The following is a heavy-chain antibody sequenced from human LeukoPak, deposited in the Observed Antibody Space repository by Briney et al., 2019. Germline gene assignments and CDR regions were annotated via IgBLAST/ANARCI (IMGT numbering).Heavy chain of an antibody. CDR3: AKSLEISYCSSTSCSVSTFDAFDI. D-gene: IGHD2-2*01. CDR2: IRYDGSNK. J-gene: IGHJ3*02. Sequence: SGGSLRVSCAASGFTFSSYGMHWVRQAPGKGLEWVAFIRYDGSNKYYADSVKGRFTISRDNSKNTLYLQMNSLRAEDTAVYYCAKSLEISYCSSTSCSVSTFDAFDIWGQGTMVTVSS. V-gene: IGHV3-30*02. CDR1: GFTFSSYG.